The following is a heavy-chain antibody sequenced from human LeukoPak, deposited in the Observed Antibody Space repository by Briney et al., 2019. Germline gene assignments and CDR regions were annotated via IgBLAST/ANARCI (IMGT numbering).Heavy chain of an antibody. V-gene: IGHV1-8*01. J-gene: IGHJ4*02. CDR2: MNPNNGNT. D-gene: IGHD6-13*01. CDR3: ARGGNIGAVPTA. CDR1: GTTFMSND. Sequence: ASVKVSCKVSGTTFMSNDINWVRQATGQGLEWMGWMNPNNGNTGYAPKFQGRVTMTRYTSITTAYMELSSLTSEDTAVYYCARGGNIGAVPTAWGQGTLVTVSS.